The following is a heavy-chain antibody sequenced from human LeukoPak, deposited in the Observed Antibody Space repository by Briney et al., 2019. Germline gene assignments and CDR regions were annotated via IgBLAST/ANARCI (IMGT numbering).Heavy chain of an antibody. Sequence: PGGSLRLSCAASGFTFTTCAMHWVRQAPGKGLEWISYISASSATIHYADSVKGRFSISRDNAKNSLYLQVNSLRAEDTAVYYCARDLNWGLDYWGQGTLVTVSS. CDR3: ARDLNWGLDY. CDR2: ISASSATI. J-gene: IGHJ4*02. V-gene: IGHV3-48*01. CDR1: GFTFTTCA. D-gene: IGHD7-27*01.